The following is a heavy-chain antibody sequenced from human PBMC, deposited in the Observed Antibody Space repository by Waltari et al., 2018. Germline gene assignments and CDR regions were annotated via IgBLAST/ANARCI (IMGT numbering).Heavy chain of an antibody. Sequence: QLQLQESGPGLVKASETLSLTCTVSGDSISSSSYYWGGVRQPPGKGLGWIGNMYYSGSTYYNPSLKSRVTISGDTSKSQFSLKLSSVTAADTSMYYCVRHARTTSGGKHFDHWGQGMLVTVSP. J-gene: IGHJ4*02. CDR3: VRHARTTSGGKHFDH. CDR1: GDSISSSSYY. CDR2: MYYSGST. V-gene: IGHV4-39*01. D-gene: IGHD2-15*01.